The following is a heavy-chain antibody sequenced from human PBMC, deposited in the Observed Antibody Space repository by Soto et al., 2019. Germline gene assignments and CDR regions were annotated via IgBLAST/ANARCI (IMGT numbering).Heavy chain of an antibody. Sequence: EVQLLESGGGLVQHGGSLRLSCAASGFTFSSYWMSWVRQAPGKGLEWVANIKQGGSEKYYVDSVKGRFTISRDNAKNSLYLQMNSLRAEDTAVYYCAGVIAAGTPHWAYWGQGTLVTVSS. CDR2: IKQGGSEK. J-gene: IGHJ4*02. CDR1: GFTFSSYW. D-gene: IGHD6-13*01. V-gene: IGHV3-7*01. CDR3: AGVIAAGTPHWAY.